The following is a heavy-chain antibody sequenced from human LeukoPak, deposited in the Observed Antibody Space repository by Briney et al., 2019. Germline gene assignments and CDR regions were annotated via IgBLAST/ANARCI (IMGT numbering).Heavy chain of an antibody. V-gene: IGHV1-2*02. CDR1: GYTFTGYY. J-gene: IGHJ4*02. Sequence: ASVKVSCKASGYTFTGYYMHWVRKAPGQGLEWMGGINPNSGGKNYAQKFQGRVTMTRDTSISTAYMELSRLRYDDTAVFYCARFPAGGVVIRKYYFDYWGRGTLVTVSS. D-gene: IGHD3-3*01. CDR2: INPNSGGK. CDR3: ARFPAGGVVIRKYYFDY.